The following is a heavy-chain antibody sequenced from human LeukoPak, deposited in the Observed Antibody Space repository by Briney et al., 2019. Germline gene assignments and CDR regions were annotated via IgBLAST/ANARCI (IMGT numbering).Heavy chain of an antibody. J-gene: IGHJ4*02. V-gene: IGHV3-23*01. CDR1: GFTFSRYA. CDR2: ISSSGSP. Sequence: GGSLRLSCAASGFTFSRYAMTWVRQAPGKGLEWVSGISSSGSPDYTDSVKGRFTISRDNSKNTLYLQMNSLRAEDTAVYYCAKGGKTIMCPTSCYDYWGQGTLVTVSS. CDR3: AKGGKTIMCPTSCYDY. D-gene: IGHD2-2*01.